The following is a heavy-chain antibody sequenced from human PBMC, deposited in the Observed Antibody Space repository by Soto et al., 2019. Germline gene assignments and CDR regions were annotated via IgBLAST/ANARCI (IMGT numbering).Heavy chain of an antibody. CDR3: ATPYSSSWYPSNFDY. D-gene: IGHD6-13*01. CDR2: FDPEDGET. Sequence: GASVKVSCKVSGYTLTELSMHWVRQAPGKGLEWMGGFDPEDGETIYAQKFQGRVTMTEDTSTDTAYMELSSLRSEDTAVYYCATPYSSSWYPSNFDYWGQGTLVTVSS. CDR1: GYTLTELS. J-gene: IGHJ4*02. V-gene: IGHV1-24*01.